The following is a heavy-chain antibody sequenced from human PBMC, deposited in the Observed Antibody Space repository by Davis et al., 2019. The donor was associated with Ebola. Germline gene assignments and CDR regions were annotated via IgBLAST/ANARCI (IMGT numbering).Heavy chain of an antibody. J-gene: IGHJ1*01. D-gene: IGHD6-6*01. CDR2: ISSNGGST. V-gene: IGHV3-64D*06. CDR3: VAYVTSSVQH. CDR1: GFSFSDCA. Sequence: PGGSLRLSCSASGFSFSDCAMQWVRQAPGKGLEYVSGISSNGGSTYYVDSVKGRLTLSRDNSRNTLYLRMSSLTAEDTAMYYCVAYVTSSVQHWGQGTLVTVSS.